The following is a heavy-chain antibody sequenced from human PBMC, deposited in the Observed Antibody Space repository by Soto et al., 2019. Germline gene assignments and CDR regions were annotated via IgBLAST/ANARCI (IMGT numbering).Heavy chain of an antibody. CDR1: GYTFNTYG. J-gene: IGHJ4*02. CDR3: AREALYSSGWYYSDY. Sequence: ASVKVSCKASGYTFNTYGINWGRQAPGQSLEWKGWISAYNGNTNYAEKVRGRVTMTTDTSTSTAYMELRSLRSDDTAVYYCAREALYSSGWYYSDYWGQGTPVTVSS. CDR2: ISAYNGNT. V-gene: IGHV1-18*01. D-gene: IGHD6-13*01.